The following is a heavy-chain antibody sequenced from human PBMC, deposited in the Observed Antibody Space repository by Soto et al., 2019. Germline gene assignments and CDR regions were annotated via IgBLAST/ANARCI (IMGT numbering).Heavy chain of an antibody. Sequence: QVQLVESGGGVVQPGRSLRLSCAASGFTFSNYAIHWVRQAPGKGLEWVAVISYDGSNKYYADSVKGRFTISRDNSKNALDLQMNSLRAEDTAVFYCARDGRGYGSSGYYYGAYFFDYWGQGTPVTVSS. V-gene: IGHV3-30*14. CDR2: ISYDGSNK. D-gene: IGHD3-22*01. J-gene: IGHJ4*02. CDR3: ARDGRGYGSSGYYYGAYFFDY. CDR1: GFTFSNYA.